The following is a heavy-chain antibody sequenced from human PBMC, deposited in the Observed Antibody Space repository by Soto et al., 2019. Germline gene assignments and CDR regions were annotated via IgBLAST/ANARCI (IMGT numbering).Heavy chain of an antibody. D-gene: IGHD3-10*01. Sequence: QLQLQESGSGLVKPSQTLSLTCAVSGGSISSGGYSWSWIRQPPGKGLEWIGYIYHSGSTYYNPSLKSRVTISVDRSKNQFSLKLSSVTAADTAVYYCARGRLAMAYYYGSGSYPNNWFDPWGQGTLVTVSS. CDR1: GGSISSGGYS. CDR2: IYHSGST. J-gene: IGHJ5*02. CDR3: ARGRLAMAYYYGSGSYPNNWFDP. V-gene: IGHV4-30-2*01.